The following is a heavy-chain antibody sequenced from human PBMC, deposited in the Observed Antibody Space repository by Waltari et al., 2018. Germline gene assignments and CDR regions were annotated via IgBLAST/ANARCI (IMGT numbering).Heavy chain of an antibody. J-gene: IGHJ5*02. CDR1: GYSISSGYY. Sequence: QVQLQESGPGLVKPSETLSLTCAVSGYSISSGYYWGWIRQPPGKGLEWIGEINHSGSTNYNPSLKSRVTISVDTSKNQFSLKLSSVTAADTAVYYCARGPLYYDFWSGYSPYNWFDPWGQGTLVTVSS. CDR3: ARGPLYYDFWSGYSPYNWFDP. CDR2: INHSGST. D-gene: IGHD3-3*01. V-gene: IGHV4-38-2*01.